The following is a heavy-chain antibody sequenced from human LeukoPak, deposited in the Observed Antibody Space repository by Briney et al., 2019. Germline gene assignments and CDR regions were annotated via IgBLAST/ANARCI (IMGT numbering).Heavy chain of an antibody. J-gene: IGHJ6*03. D-gene: IGHD2-8*01. CDR1: GYTFTSYY. V-gene: IGHV1-46*01. Sequence: ASVKVSCKASGYTFTSYYIHWVRQAPGQGLEWMGIIYPGGGSTSYAQKFQGRVTMTRDMSTSTVYMELSSLRSEDTAVYYCAKSAGHCSNGICFTDYYMDVWGRGTTVTVSS. CDR3: AKSAGHCSNGICFTDYYMDV. CDR2: IYPGGGST.